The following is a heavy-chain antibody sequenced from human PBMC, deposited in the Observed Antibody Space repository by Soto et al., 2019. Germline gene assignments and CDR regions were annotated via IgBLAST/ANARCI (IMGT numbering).Heavy chain of an antibody. J-gene: IGHJ4*02. Sequence: QVQLQESGPGLVKPSQTLSLTCTVSGGSISSGDYYWSWIRQPPGKGLEWIGYIYYSGSTYYNPSLKSRVTISVDTSKNLFSLKLSSVTAADTAVYYCARAIFGYSGSYLVPFDYWGQGTLVTVSS. CDR1: GGSISSGDYY. D-gene: IGHD1-26*01. V-gene: IGHV4-30-4*01. CDR3: ARAIFGYSGSYLVPFDY. CDR2: IYYSGST.